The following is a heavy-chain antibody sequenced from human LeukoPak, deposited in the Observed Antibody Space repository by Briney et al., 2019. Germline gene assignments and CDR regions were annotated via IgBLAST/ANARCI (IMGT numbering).Heavy chain of an antibody. J-gene: IGHJ4*02. Sequence: ASVKVSCKASGYTFTSYYMHWVRQAPGQGPEWMGWINTNTGNPTYAQGFTGRFVFSLDTSVSTAYLQISSLKAEDTAVYYCATSPGIAAPSGYYFDYWGQGTLVTVSS. D-gene: IGHD6-13*01. CDR1: GYTFTSYY. CDR3: ATSPGIAAPSGYYFDY. V-gene: IGHV7-4-1*02. CDR2: INTNTGNP.